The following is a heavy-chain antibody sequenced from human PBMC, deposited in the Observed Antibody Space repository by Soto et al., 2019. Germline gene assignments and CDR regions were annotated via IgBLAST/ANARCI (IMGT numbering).Heavy chain of an antibody. Sequence: EVQLVESGGGLVKPGGSLRLSCAASGFTLSNAYMNWVRQAPGKGLEWVGRFKSKTDDGTTDYAAPVKGRFTISRDDSKNTLFLQMNSLKTEDTAVYYCATGTLEWNEEWYYYGMDVWGQGTTVTVSS. CDR1: GFTLSNAY. V-gene: IGHV3-15*07. CDR2: FKSKTDDGTT. J-gene: IGHJ6*02. CDR3: ATGTLEWNEEWYYYGMDV. D-gene: IGHD3-3*01.